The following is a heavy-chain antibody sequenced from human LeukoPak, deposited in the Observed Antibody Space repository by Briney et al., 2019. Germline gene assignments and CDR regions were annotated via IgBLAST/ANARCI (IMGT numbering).Heavy chain of an antibody. CDR1: GFTFSTYS. Sequence: GGSLRLSCAASGFTFSTYSMNWVRQAPGRGLEWVSYISSGSSTIFCADSVKGRFTISRDNAQNSLYLQMSSLRDEDTAVYYCARDQGSLYYFDYWGQGTLVTVSS. CDR2: ISSGSSTI. CDR3: ARDQGSLYYFDY. D-gene: IGHD1-26*01. V-gene: IGHV3-48*02. J-gene: IGHJ4*02.